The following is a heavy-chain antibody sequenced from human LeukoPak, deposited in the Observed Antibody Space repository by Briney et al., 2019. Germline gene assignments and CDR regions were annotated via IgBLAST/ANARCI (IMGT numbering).Heavy chain of an antibody. CDR1: GFTFKNYW. D-gene: IGHD3-3*01. J-gene: IGHJ6*02. CDR3: AKGPYDFWSGYYRNNYYYYGMDV. V-gene: IGHV3-23*01. CDR2: ISGSGGST. Sequence: PGGSLRLSCAASGFTFKNYWMYWVRQAPGKGLEWVSAISGSGGSTYYADSVKGRFTISRDNSKNTLYLQMNSLRAEDTAVYYCAKGPYDFWSGYYRNNYYYYGMDVWGQGTTVTVSS.